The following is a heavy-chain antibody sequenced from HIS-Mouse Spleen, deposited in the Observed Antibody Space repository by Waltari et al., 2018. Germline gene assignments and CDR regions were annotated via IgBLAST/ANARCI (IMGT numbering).Heavy chain of an antibody. V-gene: IGHV2-70*01. Sequence: QVTLRESGPALVKPTQTLTLTCTFSGFSLSTSGMCVSWIRQPPGKALEWLALIDWDDDKYYSTSLKTRLTISKDTSKNQVVLTMTNMDPVDTATYYCARSLSIAARPVWFDYWGQGTLVTVSS. J-gene: IGHJ4*02. CDR2: IDWDDDK. CDR1: GFSLSTSGMC. D-gene: IGHD6-6*01. CDR3: ARSLSIAARPVWFDY.